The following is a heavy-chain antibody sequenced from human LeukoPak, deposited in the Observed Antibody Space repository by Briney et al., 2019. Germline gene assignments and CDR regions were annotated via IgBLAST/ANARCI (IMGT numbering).Heavy chain of an antibody. Sequence: GGSLRLSCAASGFTFSSYEMNWVRQAPGKGLEWVSYISSSGSTIYYADSVKGRFTISRDNAKNSLYLQMNSLRAEDTAVYYCARDLLSPSPAPYWGQGTLVTVSS. J-gene: IGHJ4*02. CDR2: ISSSGSTI. D-gene: IGHD3-3*02. V-gene: IGHV3-48*03. CDR3: ARDLLSPSPAPY. CDR1: GFTFSSYE.